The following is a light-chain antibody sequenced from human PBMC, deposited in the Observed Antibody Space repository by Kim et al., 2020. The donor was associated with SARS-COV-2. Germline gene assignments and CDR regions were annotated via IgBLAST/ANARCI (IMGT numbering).Light chain of an antibody. CDR2: KVS. V-gene: IGKV2-30*02. CDR1: QSLVHSDGNTF. Sequence: DVVLTQSPLSLPVTLGQPASISYRSSQSLVHSDGNTFLTWFHQRPGQSPRRLVYKVSSRDSGVPDRFSGSGSGTGFTLKISRVEAEDVGIYYCMQGTHWPPTFGQGTKVDIK. J-gene: IGKJ1*01. CDR3: MQGTHWPPT.